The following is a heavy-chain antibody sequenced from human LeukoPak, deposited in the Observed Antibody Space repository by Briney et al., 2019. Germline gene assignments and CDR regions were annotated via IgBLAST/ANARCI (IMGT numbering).Heavy chain of an antibody. CDR3: ARRAGTGDSDYFDS. V-gene: IGHV4-39*01. CDR2: ILYRGST. J-gene: IGHJ4*02. D-gene: IGHD5-18*01. Sequence: SETLSLTCTVSGGSMSCGSFYWDWIRQPPGRGLEWIGSILYRGSTDYNPALKSRVAVSVDASKNQFSLRLTSVTAADTAVYYCARRAGTGDSDYFDSWGQGTLVTVSS. CDR1: GGSMSCGSFY.